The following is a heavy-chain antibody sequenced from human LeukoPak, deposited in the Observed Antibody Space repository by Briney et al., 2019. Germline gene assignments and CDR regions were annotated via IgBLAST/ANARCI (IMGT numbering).Heavy chain of an antibody. D-gene: IGHD6-13*01. V-gene: IGHV1-2*02. CDR2: INPNSGGT. Sequence: GASVKVSCKASGYTFTGYYMHWVRQAPGQGLEWMGWINPNSGGTNYAQKFQGRFTMTRDTSISTAYMELSRLRSDDTAVYYCARDLEQQLVPRYYYYGMDVWGQGTTVTVSS. CDR1: GYTFTGYY. J-gene: IGHJ6*02. CDR3: ARDLEQQLVPRYYYYGMDV.